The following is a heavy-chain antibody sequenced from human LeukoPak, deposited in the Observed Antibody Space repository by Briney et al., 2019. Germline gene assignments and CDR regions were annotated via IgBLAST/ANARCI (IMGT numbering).Heavy chain of an antibody. CDR2: ISNSGGIS. CDR3: AVEGFDI. V-gene: IGHV3-23*01. Sequence: GGSLRLSCAVSGLTFSRYAINWVRQPPGKGLEWVSIISNSGGISVYADSVKGQFTISRDNSKNTLYLQMSSLRAEDTAVYYCAVEGFDIWGHGTMVTVSS. CDR1: GLTFSRYA. D-gene: IGHD1-1*01. J-gene: IGHJ3*02.